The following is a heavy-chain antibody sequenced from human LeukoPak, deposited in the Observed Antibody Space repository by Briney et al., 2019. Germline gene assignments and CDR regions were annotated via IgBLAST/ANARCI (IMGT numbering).Heavy chain of an antibody. V-gene: IGHV3-48*01. CDR1: GFTFSSYS. D-gene: IGHD2-2*01. Sequence: GGSLRLSCAASGFTFSSYSMNWVRQAPGKGLEWVSYISSSSSTIYYADSVKGRFTISRDNAENSLYLQMNSLRAEDTAVYYCARDWGGLVVPAYYFDYWGQGTLVTVSS. CDR2: ISSSSSTI. J-gene: IGHJ4*02. CDR3: ARDWGGLVVPAYYFDY.